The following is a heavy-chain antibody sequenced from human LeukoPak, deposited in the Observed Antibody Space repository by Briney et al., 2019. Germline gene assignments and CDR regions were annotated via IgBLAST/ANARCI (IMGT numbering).Heavy chain of an antibody. V-gene: IGHV4-61*01. D-gene: IGHD2-15*01. CDR1: GGSVSSGSYY. Sequence: SETLSLTCTVSGGSVSSGSYYWSWIRQPPGKGLEWIGYIYYSGSTNCNPSLKSRVTISVDTSKNQFSLKLSSVTAADTAVYYCARSGRYAFDIWGQGTMVTVSS. J-gene: IGHJ3*02. CDR3: ARSGRYAFDI. CDR2: IYYSGST.